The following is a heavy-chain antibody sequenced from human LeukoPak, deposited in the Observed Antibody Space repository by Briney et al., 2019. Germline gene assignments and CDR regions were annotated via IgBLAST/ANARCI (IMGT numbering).Heavy chain of an antibody. J-gene: IGHJ4*02. CDR2: ISAYNGNT. V-gene: IGHV1-18*01. Sequence: VASVKVSCKASGYTFTSYGISWVRQAPGQGLEWMGWISAYNGNTNYAQKLQGRVTMTTDTSTSTAYMELRSLRSDDTAVYYCARVPRSWYTPHFDYWGQGTLVTVSS. CDR3: ARVPRSWYTPHFDY. D-gene: IGHD6-13*01. CDR1: GYTFTSYG.